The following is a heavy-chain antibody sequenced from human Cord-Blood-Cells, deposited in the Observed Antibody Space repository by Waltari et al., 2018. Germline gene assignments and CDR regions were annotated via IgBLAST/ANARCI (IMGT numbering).Heavy chain of an antibody. D-gene: IGHD5-18*01. J-gene: IGHJ3*02. CDR2: ISGSGGST. V-gene: IGHV3-23*01. Sequence: EVQLLESGGGLVQPGGSLRLSCAASGFTFSSHAMRLVRQAPGKGLEWVSAISGSGGSTYYADYGKGRCTSSRDNSKNTLYLEMNSLRAEDTDVYYCAKDEVDTAMVAFDIWGQGTMVTVSS. CDR1: GFTFSSHA. CDR3: AKDEVDTAMVAFDI.